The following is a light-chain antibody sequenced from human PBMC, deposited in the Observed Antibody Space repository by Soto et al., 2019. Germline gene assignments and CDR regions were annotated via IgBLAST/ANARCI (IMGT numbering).Light chain of an antibody. J-gene: IGKJ4*01. CDR3: QQRFSIPLT. V-gene: IGKV1-39*01. CDR2: GAS. CDR1: QSISTY. Sequence: DIHLPQTPSCLPGSVGHRFTITGRASQSISTYLNWYQKKPGKAPNLLIYGASSLPRGVPSRFSGSGSGTDFTLTISSLKPEDFATYYCQQRFSIPLTFGEGTPVEIK.